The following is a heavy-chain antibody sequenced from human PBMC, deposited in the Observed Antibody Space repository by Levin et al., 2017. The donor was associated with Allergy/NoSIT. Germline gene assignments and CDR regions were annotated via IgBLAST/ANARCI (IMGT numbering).Heavy chain of an antibody. CDR2: IISISGYT. J-gene: IGHJ6*02. D-gene: IGHD2-21*02. Sequence: AGGSLRLSCAASGFTFGDYGMHWVRQAPGKGLEWVSGIISISGYTAYADSVKGRFTISRDNAKNSLYLQMNSLRTEDTALYYCARDNYPSYMVTSILGGPRGLDVWGQGTTVTVSS. CDR3: ARDNYPSYMVTSILGGPRGLDV. CDR1: GFTFGDYG. V-gene: IGHV3-9*01.